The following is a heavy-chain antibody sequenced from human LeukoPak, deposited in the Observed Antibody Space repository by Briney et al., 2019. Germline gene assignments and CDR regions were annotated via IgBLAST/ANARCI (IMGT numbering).Heavy chain of an antibody. CDR2: INWNGGST. CDR3: ARDETGSGYSYGYGY. Sequence: GGSLGLSCAASGFTFDDYGMSWVRQAPGKGLEWVSGINWNGGSTGYADSVKGRFTISRDNAKNSLYLQMNSLRAEDTALYYCARDETGSGYSYGYGYWGQGTLVTVSS. V-gene: IGHV3-20*04. J-gene: IGHJ4*02. CDR1: GFTFDDYG. D-gene: IGHD5-18*01.